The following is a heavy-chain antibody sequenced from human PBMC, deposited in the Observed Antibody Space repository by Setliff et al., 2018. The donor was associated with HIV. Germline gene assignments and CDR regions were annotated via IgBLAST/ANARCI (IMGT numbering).Heavy chain of an antibody. J-gene: IGHJ3*02. CDR3: ARGRGSYAFDI. CDR2: ISYDASRT. V-gene: IGHV3-30*01. CDR1: GFTFSTHW. D-gene: IGHD1-26*01. Sequence: PGGSLRLSCATSGFTFSTHWMTWVRQAPGKGLEWVSVISYDASRTSYADSVKGRFTISRDNSKNTLFLQLNTLRPEDTAVYYCARGRGSYAFDIWGQGTMVTVSS.